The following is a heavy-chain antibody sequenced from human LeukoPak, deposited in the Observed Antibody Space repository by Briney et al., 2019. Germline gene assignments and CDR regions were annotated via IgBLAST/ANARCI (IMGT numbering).Heavy chain of an antibody. D-gene: IGHD6-19*01. CDR2: AYSDGNT. V-gene: IGHV3-66*04. CDR1: GITVNSTY. J-gene: IGHJ6*02. CDR3: ARLFGSGWPGYFYYAMAV. Sequence: TGGSLRLSCAASGITVNSTYISWVRQAPGKGLEWVSVAYSDGNTYYAGSVKGRFTISRDNSKNTLFLQMNSLRAEDTAVYYCARLFGSGWPGYFYYAMAVWGQGTTVAVSS.